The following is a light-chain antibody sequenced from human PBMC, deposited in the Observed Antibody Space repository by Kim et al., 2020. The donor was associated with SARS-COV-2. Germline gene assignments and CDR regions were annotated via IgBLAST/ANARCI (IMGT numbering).Light chain of an antibody. CDR3: QQYNHCYS. J-gene: IGKJ2*03. V-gene: IGKV3D-15*01. Sequence: ETVMTQSPATLSVSPGERATLSCRANESVFINLAWYQQKPGQAPRLLIYGASTRATGIPARFSGSGSGTEFSLTISSLQSEDFAVYHCQQYNHCYSFGQGTKLEI. CDR2: GAS. CDR1: ESVFIN.